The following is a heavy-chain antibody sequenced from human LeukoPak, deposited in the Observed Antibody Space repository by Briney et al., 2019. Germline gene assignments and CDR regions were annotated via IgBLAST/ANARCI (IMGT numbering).Heavy chain of an antibody. J-gene: IGHJ4*02. CDR2: IYPGDSDT. CDR3: ARSYYYDSSGYCDY. CDR1: GYSFTNYW. D-gene: IGHD3-22*01. Sequence: GESLKISCEGSGYSFTNYWIGWVRQMPGKGLEWMGIIYPGDSDTRYSPSFQGQVTISADKSICTAYLQWSSLKASDTAMYYCARSYYYDSSGYCDYWGQGTLVTVSS. V-gene: IGHV5-51*01.